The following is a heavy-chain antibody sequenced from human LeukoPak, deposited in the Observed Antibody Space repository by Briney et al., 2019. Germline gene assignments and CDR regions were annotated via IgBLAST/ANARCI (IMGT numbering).Heavy chain of an antibody. D-gene: IGHD1-26*01. J-gene: IGHJ5*02. CDR2: IGSSSSYI. V-gene: IGHV3-21*01. Sequence: GGSLRLSCAASGFTFSSYSMNWVRQAPGKGLEWVSSIGSSSSYIYYADSAKGRFTISRDNAKNSLYLQMNSLRAEDTVVYYCARGRSPLPPQKGNWFDPWGQGTLVTVSS. CDR1: GFTFSSYS. CDR3: ARGRSPLPPQKGNWFDP.